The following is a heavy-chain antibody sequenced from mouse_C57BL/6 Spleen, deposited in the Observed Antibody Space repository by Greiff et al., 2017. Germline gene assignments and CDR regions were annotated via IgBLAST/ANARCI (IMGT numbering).Heavy chain of an antibody. D-gene: IGHD2-5*01. V-gene: IGHV1-55*01. CDR3: AKKGSNYESYFDY. J-gene: IGHJ2*01. Sequence: VQLQQPGAELVKPGASVKMSCKASGYTFTSYWITWVKQRPGQGLEWIGDIYPGSGSTNYNEKFKSKATLTVDTSSSTAYMQLSSLTSENSAVYYCAKKGSNYESYFDYWGQGTTLTVSS. CDR1: GYTFTSYW. CDR2: IYPGSGST.